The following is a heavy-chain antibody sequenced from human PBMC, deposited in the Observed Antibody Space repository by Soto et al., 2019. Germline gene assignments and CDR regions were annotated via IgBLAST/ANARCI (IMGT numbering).Heavy chain of an antibody. D-gene: IGHD3-10*01. J-gene: IGHJ6*02. CDR3: ARDLSRITMVRGVIISTYGMDV. V-gene: IGHV3-33*01. CDR1: GFTFSSYG. CDR2: IWYDGSNK. Sequence: QVQLVESGGGVVQPGRSLRLSCAASGFTFSSYGMHWVRQAPGKGLEWVAVIWYDGSNKYYADSVKGRFTISRDNSKNTLYLQMNSLRAEDTAVYYCARDLSRITMVRGVIISTYGMDVRGQGTTVTVSS.